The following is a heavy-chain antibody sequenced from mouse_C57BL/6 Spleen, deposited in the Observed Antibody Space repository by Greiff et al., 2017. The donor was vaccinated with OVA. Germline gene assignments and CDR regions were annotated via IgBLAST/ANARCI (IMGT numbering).Heavy chain of an antibody. V-gene: IGHV1-80*01. D-gene: IGHD2-3*01. J-gene: IGHJ1*03. CDR3: ARRWSSGYFDV. CDR1: GYAFSSSW. CDR2: IYPGDGDT. Sequence: QVQLQQSGAELVEPGASVKISCKASGYAFSSSWMNWVKQRPGKGLEWIGQIYPGDGDTNYNGKFKGKATLTADKSSSTAYIQRCSLPSEDSAVYFCARRWSSGYFDVWGTGTTVTVSS.